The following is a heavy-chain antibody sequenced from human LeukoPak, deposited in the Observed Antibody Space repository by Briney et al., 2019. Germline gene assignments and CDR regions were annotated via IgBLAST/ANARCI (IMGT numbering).Heavy chain of an antibody. J-gene: IGHJ4*02. CDR3: ARSPYSSSWYIDY. CDR2: ISSSGSTI. V-gene: IGHV3-48*03. CDR1: GFTFSSYE. D-gene: IGHD6-13*01. Sequence: GGSLRLSCVASGFTFSSYEMNWVRQAPGKGLEWVSYISSSGSTIYYADSVKGRFTISRDNAKNSLYLQMNSLRAEDTAVYYCARSPYSSSWYIDYWGQGTLVTVSS.